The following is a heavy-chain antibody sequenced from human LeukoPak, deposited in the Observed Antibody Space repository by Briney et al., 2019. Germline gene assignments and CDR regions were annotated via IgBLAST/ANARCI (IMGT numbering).Heavy chain of an antibody. Sequence: GESLKISCKGSGYSFTTYWIGWVRQMPGKGLEWMGIIYPGDSDTRYSPSSQGQVTISADKSISTAYLQWSSLKASATAMYYCARHTPTRYYYYGMDVWGQGTTVTVSS. CDR2: IYPGDSDT. CDR1: GYSFTTYW. J-gene: IGHJ6*02. V-gene: IGHV5-51*01. CDR3: ARHTPTRYYYYGMDV.